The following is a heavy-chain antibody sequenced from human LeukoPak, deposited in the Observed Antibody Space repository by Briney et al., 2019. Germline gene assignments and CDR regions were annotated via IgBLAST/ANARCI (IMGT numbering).Heavy chain of an antibody. V-gene: IGHV3-66*01. CDR3: ARDGDGYYYFDY. Sequence: PGGSLRLSCAASGFTFSSYEMNWVRQAPGKGLEWVSVIYSGGSTYYADSVKGRFTISRDNSKNTLYLQMNSLRAEDTAVYYCARDGDGYYYFDYWGQGTLVTVSS. CDR2: IYSGGST. D-gene: IGHD3-22*01. J-gene: IGHJ4*02. CDR1: GFTFSSYE.